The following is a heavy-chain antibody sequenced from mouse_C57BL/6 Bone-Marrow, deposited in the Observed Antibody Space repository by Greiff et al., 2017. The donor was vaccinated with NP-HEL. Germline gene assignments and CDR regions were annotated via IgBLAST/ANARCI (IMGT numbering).Heavy chain of an antibody. CDR3: ARWALLPRGFAY. V-gene: IGHV1-81*01. CDR2: IYPRSGNT. J-gene: IGHJ3*01. Sequence: QVQLKQSGAELARPGASVKLSCKASGYTFTSYGISWVKQRTGQGLEWIGEIYPRSGNTYYNEKFKGKATLTADKSSSTAYMELRSLTSEDSAVYFCARWALLPRGFAYWGQGTLVTVSA. CDR1: GYTFTSYG.